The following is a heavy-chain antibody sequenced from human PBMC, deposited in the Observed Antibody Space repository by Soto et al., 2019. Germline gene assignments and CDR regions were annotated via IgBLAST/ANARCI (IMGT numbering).Heavy chain of an antibody. CDR3: ARDPVWGSYLEGDYFDS. CDR1: GFTFSSYA. CDR2: ISGSGGGT. J-gene: IGHJ4*02. D-gene: IGHD3-16*02. Sequence: EVQVLESGGGLVQPGGSLRLSCAASGFTFSSYAMSWVRQAPEKGLEWVSSISGSGGGTNYADSVKDRITICRDNATKSLYLQMKSLRAEDTAVYYCARDPVWGSYLEGDYFDSWGQGTLVTVSS. V-gene: IGHV3-23*01.